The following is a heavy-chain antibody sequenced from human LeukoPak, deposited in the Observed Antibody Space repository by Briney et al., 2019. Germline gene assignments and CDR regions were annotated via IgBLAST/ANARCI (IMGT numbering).Heavy chain of an antibody. V-gene: IGHV3-23*01. CDR3: AKDQSASGSGWGGFDY. CDR2: ISGSGGST. D-gene: IGHD6-19*01. Sequence: GGSLRLSCAASGFTFSSYAMSWVRQAPGKGLEWVSAISGSGGSTYYADSVKGRFTISRDNSKNTLYLQMNSLRAEDTAVYYCAKDQSASGSGWGGFDYRGQGTLVTVSS. CDR1: GFTFSSYA. J-gene: IGHJ4*02.